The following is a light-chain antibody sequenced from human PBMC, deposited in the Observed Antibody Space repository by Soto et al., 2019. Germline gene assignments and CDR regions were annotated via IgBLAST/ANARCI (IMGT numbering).Light chain of an antibody. CDR3: QQYGSSPFT. CDR2: GAS. Sequence: EIVMTQSPATLSVSPGERATLSCRASQSVSSSYLAWYQQKPGQAPRLIIYGASSRATGIPDRFSGSWSGTDFTLTISRLEPEDVAVYYCQQYGSSPFTFGPGTKVDIK. J-gene: IGKJ3*01. CDR1: QSVSSSY. V-gene: IGKV3-20*01.